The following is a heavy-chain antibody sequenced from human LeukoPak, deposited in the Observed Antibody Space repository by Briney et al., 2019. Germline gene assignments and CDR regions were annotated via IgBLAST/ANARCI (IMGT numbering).Heavy chain of an antibody. CDR1: GGSISIYY. Sequence: SETLSLTCTVSGGSISIYYWSWIRQPPGKGLEWIGEINHSGSTNYNPSLKSRVTISVDTSKNQFSLKLSSVTAADTAVYYCARGRGDYVWGSYRTFDYWGQGTLVTVSS. J-gene: IGHJ4*02. CDR2: INHSGST. CDR3: ARGRGDYVWGSYRTFDY. V-gene: IGHV4-34*01. D-gene: IGHD3-16*02.